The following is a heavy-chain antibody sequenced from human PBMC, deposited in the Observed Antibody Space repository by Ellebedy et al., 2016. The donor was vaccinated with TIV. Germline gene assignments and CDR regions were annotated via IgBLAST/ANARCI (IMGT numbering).Heavy chain of an antibody. CDR1: GFTVSSNY. J-gene: IGHJ6*02. CDR2: IYSGGST. CDR3: ARDEGGYYDSSGYQSRGWYYYGMDV. Sequence: GESLKISCAASGFTVSSNYISWVRQPPGKGLAWVSVIYSGGSTYYADSVQGRFTISRDNSKNTLYLQMNSLRAEDTAVYYCARDEGGYYDSSGYQSRGWYYYGMDVWGQGTTVTVSS. D-gene: IGHD3-22*01. V-gene: IGHV3-66*01.